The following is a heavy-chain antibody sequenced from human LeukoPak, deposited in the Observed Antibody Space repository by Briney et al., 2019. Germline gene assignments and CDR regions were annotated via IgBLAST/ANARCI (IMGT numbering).Heavy chain of an antibody. D-gene: IGHD3-16*01. CDR2: ISPYNGNS. CDR1: GYSFTSYW. CDR3: AVGVMGPPSRLDY. V-gene: IGHV1-18*04. J-gene: IGHJ4*02. Sequence: GESLKISCKGSGYSFTSYWIGWVRQAPGQGLEWMGWISPYNGNSYHAQRLQGRVTMTTDTTTTTGYMEMRGLRSDDTAVYYCAVGVMGPPSRLDYWGQGTLVTVS.